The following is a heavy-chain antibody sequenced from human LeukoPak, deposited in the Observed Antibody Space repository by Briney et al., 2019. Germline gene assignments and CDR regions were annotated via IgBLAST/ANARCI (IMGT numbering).Heavy chain of an antibody. Sequence: SETLSLTCTVSGGSISSYYWSWIRQPPGKGLEWIGNIYYSGSTNYNPSLKSRVTISVDTSKNQFSLKLSSVTAADTAMYYCARGPETTLIIVSPEAFDIWGQRTMVTVSS. CDR3: ARGPETTLIIVSPEAFDI. J-gene: IGHJ3*02. D-gene: IGHD3-22*01. CDR1: GGSISSYY. CDR2: IYYSGST. V-gene: IGHV4-59*01.